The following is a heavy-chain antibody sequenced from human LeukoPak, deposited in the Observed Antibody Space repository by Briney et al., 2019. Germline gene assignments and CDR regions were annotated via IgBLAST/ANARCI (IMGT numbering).Heavy chain of an antibody. CDR2: ISYDGSNK. CDR3: ARGKREYYYFWSGYPAYYYYYMDV. CDR1: AFTFSSYG. D-gene: IGHD3-3*01. Sequence: GACLRLSCAASAFTFSSYGMRSVRHAPGKRLEWVAVISYDGSNKYYADSVKGRFTIYRDNSKNTLYLQMNSLRADDTAVYYCARGKREYYYFWSGYPAYYYYYMDVWGKGTTVTVSS. V-gene: IGHV3-30*03. J-gene: IGHJ6*03.